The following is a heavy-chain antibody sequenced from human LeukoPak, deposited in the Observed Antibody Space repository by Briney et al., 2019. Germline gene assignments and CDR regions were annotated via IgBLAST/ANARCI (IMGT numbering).Heavy chain of an antibody. CDR3: ARRGSSGWYVNWFDP. Sequence: GESLKISCKGSVYSFTSYWISWVRQTPGKGLEWMGRIDPGDSYTNYSPSFQGHVTISADKSISTAYLQWSSLKASDTAMYYCARRGSSGWYVNWFDPWGQGTLVTVSS. V-gene: IGHV5-10-1*01. CDR2: IDPGDSYT. J-gene: IGHJ5*02. D-gene: IGHD6-19*01. CDR1: VYSFTSYW.